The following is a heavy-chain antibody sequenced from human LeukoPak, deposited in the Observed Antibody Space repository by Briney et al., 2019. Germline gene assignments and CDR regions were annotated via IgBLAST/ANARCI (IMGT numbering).Heavy chain of an antibody. CDR3: ARYYYDSSGTKGGRAYYFDY. Sequence: GGSLRLSCAASGFTVSSNYMSWVRQAPGKGLEWVSVIYSGGSTYYADSVKGRFTISRHNSKNTLYLQMNSLRAEDTAVCYCARYYYDSSGTKGGRAYYFDYWGQGTLVTVSS. D-gene: IGHD3-22*01. J-gene: IGHJ4*02. V-gene: IGHV3-53*04. CDR1: GFTVSSNY. CDR2: IYSGGST.